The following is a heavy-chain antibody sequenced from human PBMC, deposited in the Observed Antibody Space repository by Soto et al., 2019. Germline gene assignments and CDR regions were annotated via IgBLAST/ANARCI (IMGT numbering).Heavy chain of an antibody. CDR3: ARDSGAYDY. V-gene: IGHV1-46*01. CDR1: GYTFTSYY. J-gene: IGHJ4*02. D-gene: IGHD3-10*01. CDR2: INPSGGST. Sequence: QVQLVQSGAEVKKPGASVKVSRKASGYTFTSYYMHWVRQAPGQGLEWMGIINPSGGSTSYAQKFXVRYTXXRDTSTSTVYMELSSLRSEDTAVYYCARDSGAYDYWGQGTLVTVSS.